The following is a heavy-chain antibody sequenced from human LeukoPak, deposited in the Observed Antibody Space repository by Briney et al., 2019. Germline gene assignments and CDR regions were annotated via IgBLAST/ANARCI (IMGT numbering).Heavy chain of an antibody. Sequence: SGTLSLTCAVYGGSFSGYYWSWIRQPPGKGLEWIGEINHSGSTNYNPSLKSRVTISVDTSKNQFSLKLSSVTAADTAVYYCARGLYYYDSSGFDYWGQGTLVTVSS. J-gene: IGHJ4*02. CDR2: INHSGST. V-gene: IGHV4-34*01. CDR3: ARGLYYYDSSGFDY. D-gene: IGHD3-22*01. CDR1: GGSFSGYY.